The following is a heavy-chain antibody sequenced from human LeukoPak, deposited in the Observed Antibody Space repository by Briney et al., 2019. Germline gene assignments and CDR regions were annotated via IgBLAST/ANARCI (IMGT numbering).Heavy chain of an antibody. J-gene: IGHJ4*02. CDR3: AREGDYGSGSYSSYFDY. V-gene: IGHV3-30*03. Sequence: PGGSLRLSCAASGFTFSSYGMHWVRQAPGKGLEWVAVISYDGSNKYYADSVKGRFTISRDNSKNTLYLQMNSLRAEDTAVYYCAREGDYGSGSYSSYFDYWGQGTLVTVSS. D-gene: IGHD3-10*01. CDR1: GFTFSSYG. CDR2: ISYDGSNK.